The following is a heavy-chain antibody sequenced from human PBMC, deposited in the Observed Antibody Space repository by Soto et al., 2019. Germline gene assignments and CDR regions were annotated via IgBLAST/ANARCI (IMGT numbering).Heavy chain of an antibody. V-gene: IGHV3-21*02. CDR3: ARGPGGGYVTKGEYHFDY. CDR2: IRASSTYI. J-gene: IGHJ4*02. CDR1: GFTFSSYV. D-gene: IGHD3-16*01. Sequence: EVQLVESGGGLVKPEGSLRLSCAASGFTFSSYVMNWVRQAPGKGLEWVSSIRASSTYIYYADSLKGRFTISRDNAKSSLYLQLNSLGAEDKAVYYGARGPGGGYVTKGEYHFDYWGQGTLDTDSS.